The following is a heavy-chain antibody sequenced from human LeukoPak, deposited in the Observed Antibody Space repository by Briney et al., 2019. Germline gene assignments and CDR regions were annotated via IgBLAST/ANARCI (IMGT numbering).Heavy chain of an antibody. Sequence: GGSLRLSCAASGFTFSSYAMNWVRQAPGRGLEWVSGFSGSGGTTYYADSVKGRFTISRDNSKNTLYLQMNSLRAEDTAVYYCANGNRCTSPNCLGYYYFYMDVWGKGTTVSVSS. V-gene: IGHV3-23*01. D-gene: IGHD2-8*01. J-gene: IGHJ6*03. CDR2: FSGSGGTT. CDR1: GFTFSSYA. CDR3: ANGNRCTSPNCLGYYYFYMDV.